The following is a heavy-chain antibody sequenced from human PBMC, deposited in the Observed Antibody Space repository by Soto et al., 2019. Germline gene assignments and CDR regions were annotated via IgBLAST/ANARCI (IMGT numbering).Heavy chain of an antibody. V-gene: IGHV1-46*01. CDR2: VNPSGRSI. CDR1: GYTFTSYY. CDR3: ARDRGRAAAGEYHYYGMDV. Sequence: GASVKVSCKASGYTFTSYYIHWVRQAPGEGLEWMGLVNPSGRSIDYAQKSQGRVTMTRDASTSTVYMELSSLRSEDTAVYYCARDRGRAAAGEYHYYGMDVWG. D-gene: IGHD6-13*01. J-gene: IGHJ6*02.